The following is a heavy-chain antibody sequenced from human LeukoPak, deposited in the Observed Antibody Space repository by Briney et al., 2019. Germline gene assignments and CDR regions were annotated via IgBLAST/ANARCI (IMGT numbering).Heavy chain of an antibody. CDR2: IIPIFGTA. D-gene: IGHD4-17*01. V-gene: IGHV1-69*13. Sequence: ASVKVSFKASGGTFSSYAISWVRQAPGQGLEWMGGIIPIFGTANYARKFQGRVTITADESTSTAYMELSSLRSEDTAVYYCARVYAVTHYYGMDVWGQGTTVTVSS. CDR3: ARVYAVTHYYGMDV. J-gene: IGHJ6*02. CDR1: GGTFSSYA.